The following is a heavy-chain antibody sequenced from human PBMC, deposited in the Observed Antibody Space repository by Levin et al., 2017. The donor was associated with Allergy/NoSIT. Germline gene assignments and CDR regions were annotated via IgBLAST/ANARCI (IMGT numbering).Heavy chain of an antibody. CDR3: ARRPARGYSGYVYFDY. V-gene: IGHV3-7*03. Sequence: GGSLRLSCAASGFTFSSYWMSWVRQAPGKGLEWVANIKQDGSEKYYVDSVKGRFTISRDNAKNSLYLQMNSLRAEDTAVYYCARRPARGYSGYVYFDYWGQGTLVTVSS. J-gene: IGHJ4*02. CDR1: GFTFSSYW. CDR2: IKQDGSEK. D-gene: IGHD5-12*01.